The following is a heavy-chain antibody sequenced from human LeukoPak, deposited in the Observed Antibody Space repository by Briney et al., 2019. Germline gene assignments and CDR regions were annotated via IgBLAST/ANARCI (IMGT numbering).Heavy chain of an antibody. Sequence: GGSLRLSCAASGFTFSSYWMSWVRQAPGKGLEWVANIKQDGSEKYYVDSVKGRFTISRENAKKTLYLQMNSVRGEDTAVYYCASIAVAGIDYWGQGTLVTVSS. J-gene: IGHJ4*02. CDR3: ASIAVAGIDY. V-gene: IGHV3-7*01. CDR2: IKQDGSEK. CDR1: GFTFSSYW. D-gene: IGHD6-19*01.